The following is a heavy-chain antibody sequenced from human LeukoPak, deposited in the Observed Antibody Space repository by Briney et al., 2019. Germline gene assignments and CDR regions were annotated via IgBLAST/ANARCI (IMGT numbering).Heavy chain of an antibody. D-gene: IGHD1-26*01. J-gene: IGHJ4*02. CDR1: GFTFSSYW. CDR2: IKQGGSEK. Sequence: GGSLRLSCAASGFTFSSYWMSWVRHAPGKGLEWVANIKQGGSEKYYVDSVKGRFTISRDNAKNSLYLQMNSLRAEDTALYYCAKVSALGATFDYWGQGTLVTVSS. CDR3: AKVSALGATFDY. V-gene: IGHV3-7*03.